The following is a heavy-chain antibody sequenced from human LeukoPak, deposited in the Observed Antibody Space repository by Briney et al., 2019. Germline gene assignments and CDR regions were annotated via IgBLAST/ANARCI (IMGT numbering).Heavy chain of an antibody. V-gene: IGHV1-18*01. CDR3: ARGRLTNDIVVVVAAPFDY. Sequence: ASVKVSCKASGYTFTSYGISWVRQAPGQGLEWMRWISAYDGNTNYAQKLQGRVTMTTDTSTSTAYMELRSLRSDDTAVYYCARGRLTNDIVVVVAAPFDYWGQGTLVTVSS. J-gene: IGHJ4*02. CDR2: ISAYDGNT. CDR1: GYTFTSYG. D-gene: IGHD2-15*01.